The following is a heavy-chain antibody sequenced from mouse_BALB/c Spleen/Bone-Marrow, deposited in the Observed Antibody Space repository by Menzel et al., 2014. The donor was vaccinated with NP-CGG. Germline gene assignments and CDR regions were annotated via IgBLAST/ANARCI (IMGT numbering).Heavy chain of an antibody. Sequence: EGQGGESGGGFVPPGGARKLPWGASGFPFNSFGMHGVSRAPEKGVGGGAYIKRGSSTIYYADTVKGRFTISRDNPKNTLFLQMTSLRSEDTAMYYCARSPYGYDGRDYWGQGTSVTVSS. CDR1: GFPFNSFG. CDR3: ARSPYGYDGRDY. D-gene: IGHD2-2*01. V-gene: IGHV5-17*02. J-gene: IGHJ4*01. CDR2: IKRGSSTI.